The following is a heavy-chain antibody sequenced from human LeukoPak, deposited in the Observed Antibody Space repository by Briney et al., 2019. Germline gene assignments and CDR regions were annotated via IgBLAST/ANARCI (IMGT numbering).Heavy chain of an antibody. CDR3: ATTTIAAAGTNFDC. D-gene: IGHD6-13*01. V-gene: IGHV3-30*14. CDR2: ISYDGSNK. J-gene: IGHJ4*02. Sequence: GGSLRLSCAASGFTFSSYAMHWVRQAPGKGLEWVAVISYDGSNKYYADSVKGRFTISRDISKNTLYLQMNSLRAEDTAVYYCATTTIAAAGTNFDCWGQGTLVTVSS. CDR1: GFTFSSYA.